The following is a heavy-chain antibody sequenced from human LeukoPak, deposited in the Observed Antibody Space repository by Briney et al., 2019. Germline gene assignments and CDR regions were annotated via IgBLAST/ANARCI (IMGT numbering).Heavy chain of an antibody. CDR1: EFKFDTYG. Sequence: GGSLRLSCSASEFKFDTYGMHWVRQTPGKGLEYVSGISSDGLSTYYANSVKGRLTISRDNAKNTLYPQMGSLKTEDMAVYYCARSTDGSAHFDYWGQGTLVTVFS. CDR2: ISSDGLST. V-gene: IGHV3-64*01. J-gene: IGHJ4*02. D-gene: IGHD1-1*01. CDR3: ARSTDGSAHFDY.